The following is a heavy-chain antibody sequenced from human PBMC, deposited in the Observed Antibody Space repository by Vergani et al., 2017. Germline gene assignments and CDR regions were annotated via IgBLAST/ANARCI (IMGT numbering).Heavy chain of an antibody. J-gene: IGHJ5*02. CDR2: IYTSGST. CDR1: GGSISSYY. D-gene: IGHD2-15*01. V-gene: IGHV4-4*07. Sequence: QVQLQESGPGLVKPSETLSLTCTVSGGSISSYYWSWIRQPAGKGLEWIGRIYTSGSTNYNPSLKSRLTISLDTSENHLSLKLTSVTAADTAVYYCTRHWAVVAANNWFDPWGQGTLVTVSS. CDR3: TRHWAVVAANNWFDP.